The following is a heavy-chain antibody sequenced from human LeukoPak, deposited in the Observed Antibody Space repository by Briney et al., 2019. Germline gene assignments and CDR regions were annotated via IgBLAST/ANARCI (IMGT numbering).Heavy chain of an antibody. V-gene: IGHV3-66*01. CDR3: ARDWAAAQYYMDV. CDR1: GIDISYHY. CDR2: IHTGGTT. D-gene: IGHD6-13*01. Sequence: PGGSLRLFCVASGIDISYHYMGWVRQAPGKGLEWVSVIHTGGTTHYADSVKGRFTISRDNAKNSLYLQMNSLRAEDTAVYYCARDWAAAQYYMDVWGKGTTVTVSS. J-gene: IGHJ6*03.